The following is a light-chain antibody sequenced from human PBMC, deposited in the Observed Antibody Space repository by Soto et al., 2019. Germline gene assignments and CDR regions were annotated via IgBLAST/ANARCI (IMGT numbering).Light chain of an antibody. Sequence: EIVLTQYPATLSLSPGERSTLSCRASENVYNYLAWYQQIPGQPPRLLIYDASNRAAGVPARFSGSGSGTDFTLTISSLEPEDFAVYYCQQRNDWPRTFGQWTKVDI. J-gene: IGKJ1*01. V-gene: IGKV3-11*01. CDR3: QQRNDWPRT. CDR1: ENVYNY. CDR2: DAS.